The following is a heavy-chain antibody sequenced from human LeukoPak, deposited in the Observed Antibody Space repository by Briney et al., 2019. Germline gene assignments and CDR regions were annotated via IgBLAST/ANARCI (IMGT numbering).Heavy chain of an antibody. CDR2: IWYDGSNK. Sequence: RGSLRLSCAASGFTFSSYGMHWVRQAPGKGLEWVAVIWYDGSNKYYADSVKGRFTISRDNSKNTLYLQMSSLRAEDTAVYYCARDSITFDYWGQGTLVTVSS. CDR1: GFTFSSYG. J-gene: IGHJ4*02. CDR3: ARDSITFDY. D-gene: IGHD3-10*01. V-gene: IGHV3-33*01.